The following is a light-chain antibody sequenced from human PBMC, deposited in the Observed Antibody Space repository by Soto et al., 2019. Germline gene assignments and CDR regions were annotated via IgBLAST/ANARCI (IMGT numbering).Light chain of an antibody. CDR2: LNSDGSH. V-gene: IGLV4-69*01. J-gene: IGLJ2*01. CDR3: QTWDTDIVL. CDR1: SGHSSYA. Sequence: QSVLTQSPSASASLGASVKLTCTLSSGHSSYAIAWQQQQPEKGPRYLMKLNSDGSHSKGDGIPDRFSGSSSGAERYLTISSLQSADEADYYCQTWDTDIVLFGGGTKLTVL.